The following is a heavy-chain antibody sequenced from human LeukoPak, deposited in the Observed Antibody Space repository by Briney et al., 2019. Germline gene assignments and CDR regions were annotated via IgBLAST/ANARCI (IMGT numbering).Heavy chain of an antibody. V-gene: IGHV3-23*01. Sequence: PGGSLRLSCLTSGFTLSTNAMSWVRQAPGKGLEWISGISGSGASTYYADSVKGRFTISRDDSRNTLYLQMNSLRGDDTAVYYCARSYYDSSGYNDYWGQGTLVTVSS. CDR3: ARSYYDSSGYNDY. J-gene: IGHJ4*02. CDR1: GFTLSTNA. CDR2: ISGSGAST. D-gene: IGHD3-22*01.